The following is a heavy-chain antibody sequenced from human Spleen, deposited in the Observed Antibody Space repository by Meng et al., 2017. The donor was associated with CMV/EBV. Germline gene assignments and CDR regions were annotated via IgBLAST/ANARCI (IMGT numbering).Heavy chain of an antibody. V-gene: IGHV1-18*01. Sequence: QGLLVQAGAEMKKPGASVKVSCKTSGYTFTTYGISWMRQAPGQSLEWMGWISAYHGNTNYAQNLQDRVSMTTDTSTNTVYMELSSLRSDDTAVYYCARDAGNGRLTVDYWGQGTLVTVSS. D-gene: IGHD6-13*01. CDR1: GYTFTTYG. J-gene: IGHJ4*02. CDR3: ARDAGNGRLTVDY. CDR2: ISAYHGNT.